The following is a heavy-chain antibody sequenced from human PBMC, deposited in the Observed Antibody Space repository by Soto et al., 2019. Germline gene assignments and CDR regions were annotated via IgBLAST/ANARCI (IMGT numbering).Heavy chain of an antibody. CDR3: ARGWYSNYALTPWDY. D-gene: IGHD4-4*01. CDR1: GGSISSGGYY. J-gene: IGHJ4*02. Sequence: SETLSLTCTVSGGSISSGGYYWSWIRQHPGKGLEWIGYIYYSGSTYYNPSLKSRVTISVDTSKNQFSLKLSSVTAADTAVYYCARGWYSNYALTPWDYWGQGTLITVSS. V-gene: IGHV4-31*03. CDR2: IYYSGST.